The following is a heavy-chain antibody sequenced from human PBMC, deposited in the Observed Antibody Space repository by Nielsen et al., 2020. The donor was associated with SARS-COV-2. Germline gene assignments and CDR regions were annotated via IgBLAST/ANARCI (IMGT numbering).Heavy chain of an antibody. Sequence: GGSLRLSCAASGFTFSDYYMSWIRQAPGKGLEWVSYISSSGSTIYYADFVKGRFTISRDNSKNTLYLQMNSLRAEDTAVYYCAKDRRYCSGGSCLNWFDPWGQGTLVTVSS. V-gene: IGHV3-11*04. CDR1: GFTFSDYY. J-gene: IGHJ5*02. CDR3: AKDRRYCSGGSCLNWFDP. CDR2: ISSSGSTI. D-gene: IGHD2-15*01.